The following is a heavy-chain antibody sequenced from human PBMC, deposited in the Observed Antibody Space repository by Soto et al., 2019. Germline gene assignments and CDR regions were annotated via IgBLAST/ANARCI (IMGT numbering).Heavy chain of an antibody. Sequence: QLQLQESGPGLVKPSETLSLTCTVSGCSISSSSYYWGWIRQPPGKGLGWVGSIYYSGSTYYNPSLSSLVTTAVDTSKNQYSLMLSSVTAADAAVYCCARGLASGNNYWGQGTLVTVSS. CDR2: IYYSGST. J-gene: IGHJ4*02. CDR1: GCSISSSSYY. V-gene: IGHV4-39*01. CDR3: ARGLASGNNY. D-gene: IGHD6-19*01.